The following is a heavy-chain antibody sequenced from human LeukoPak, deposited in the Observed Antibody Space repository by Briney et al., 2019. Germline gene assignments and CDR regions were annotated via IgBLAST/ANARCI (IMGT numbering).Heavy chain of an antibody. CDR2: IRYDGSNK. CDR1: GFTFSNYG. CDR3: AKVWAHDGSGNPYWHFDL. V-gene: IGHV3-30*02. J-gene: IGHJ2*01. D-gene: IGHD3-10*01. Sequence: PGESLRLSCAASGFTFSNYGMHWVRQAPGKGLEWVTFIRYDGSNKSYADSVKGRFTISGDNSKNTLYLQMNSLRAEDTAVYYCAKVWAHDGSGNPYWHFDLWGRGTLVTVSS.